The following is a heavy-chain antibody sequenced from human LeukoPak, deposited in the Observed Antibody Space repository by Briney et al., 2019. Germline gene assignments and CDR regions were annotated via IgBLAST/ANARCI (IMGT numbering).Heavy chain of an antibody. CDR3: ASSVVVRAGPLDY. D-gene: IGHD2-2*01. CDR1: GFTFSSYW. V-gene: IGHV3-7*01. CDR2: IKQDGSEK. J-gene: IGHJ4*02. Sequence: GGSLRLSCAASGFTFSSYWMSWVRQAPGKGLEWVANIKQDGSEKYYVDSVKGRFTISRDNAKNSLYLQMNSLRAEDTAVYYCASSVVVRAGPLDYWGQGTLVTVSS.